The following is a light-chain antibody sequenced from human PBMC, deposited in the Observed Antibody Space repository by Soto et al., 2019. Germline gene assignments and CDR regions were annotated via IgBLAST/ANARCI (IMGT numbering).Light chain of an antibody. Sequence: EIVLTQSPGTLSLSPGERATLSCRASHTISSSYLAWYQQKPGQAPRLLMYDTSNGATGIPARFSGSGSGTDFTLTISSLEPEDFAIYYCQQRAKWPLTFGGGTKVEIK. CDR1: HTISSSY. CDR2: DTS. CDR3: QQRAKWPLT. J-gene: IGKJ4*01. V-gene: IGKV3D-20*02.